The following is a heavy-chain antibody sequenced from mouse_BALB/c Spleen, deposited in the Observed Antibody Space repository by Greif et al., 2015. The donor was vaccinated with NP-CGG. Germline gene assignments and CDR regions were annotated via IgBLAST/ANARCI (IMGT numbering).Heavy chain of an antibody. D-gene: IGHD2-14*01. V-gene: IGHV5-12*02. Sequence: EVQLVESGGGLVQPGGSLKLSCATSGFTFSDYYMYWVRQTPEKRLEWVAYISNGGGSTYYPDTVKGRFTISRDNAKNTLYLQMSRLKSEDTAMYYCARQGPYRYDSEVWFAYWGQGTLVTVSA. CDR1: GFTFSDYY. CDR3: ARQGPYRYDSEVWFAY. CDR2: ISNGGGST. J-gene: IGHJ3*01.